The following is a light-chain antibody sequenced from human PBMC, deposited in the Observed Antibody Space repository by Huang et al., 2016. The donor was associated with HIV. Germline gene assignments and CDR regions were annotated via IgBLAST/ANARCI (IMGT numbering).Light chain of an antibody. Sequence: DIQMTQSPSSLSASVGDRVTITCRASQSMSSYLKWYQQKTGNAPKLLIYAASSLQSGVPSRFSGSGSGTDFTLTISSLQPEDFATYYCQQSYSTPWTFGQGTKVEIK. CDR3: QQSYSTPWT. J-gene: IGKJ1*01. V-gene: IGKV1-39*01. CDR2: AAS. CDR1: QSMSSY.